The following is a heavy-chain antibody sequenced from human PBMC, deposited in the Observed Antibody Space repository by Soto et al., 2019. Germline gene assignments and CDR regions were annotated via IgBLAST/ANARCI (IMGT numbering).Heavy chain of an antibody. V-gene: IGHV3-64*01. CDR3: ARWGGYCSGGSCPPKRYYYYMDV. J-gene: IGHJ6*03. D-gene: IGHD2-15*01. CDR1: GFTFSSYA. Sequence: EVQLVESGGGLVQPGGSLRLSCAASGFTFSSYAMHWVRQAPGKGLEYVSAISSNGGSTYYANSVKGRFTISRDNSKNTLYLQMGSLRAEDMAVYYCARWGGYCSGGSCPPKRYYYYMDVWGKGTTVTVSS. CDR2: ISSNGGST.